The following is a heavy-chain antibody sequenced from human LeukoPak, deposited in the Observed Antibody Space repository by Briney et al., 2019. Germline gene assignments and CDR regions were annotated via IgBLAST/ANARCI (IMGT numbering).Heavy chain of an antibody. CDR2: IKQDGSEK. J-gene: IGHJ5*02. V-gene: IGHV3-7*01. D-gene: IGHD2-2*01. CDR1: GFTFSSYW. Sequence: GGSLRLSCAASGFTFSSYWTSWVRQAPGKGLEWVANIKQDGSEKYYVDSVKGRFTISRDNAKNSLYLQMNSLRAEDTAVYYCARDPKQDIVVVPALGWFDPWGQGTLVTVSS. CDR3: ARDPKQDIVVVPALGWFDP.